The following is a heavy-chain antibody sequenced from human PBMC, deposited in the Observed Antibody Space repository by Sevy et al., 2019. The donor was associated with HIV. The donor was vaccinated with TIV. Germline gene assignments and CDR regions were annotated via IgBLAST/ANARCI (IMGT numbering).Heavy chain of an antibody. CDR1: GFSISSGYF. Sequence: SETLSLTCSVSGFSISSGYFWGGGREPPGKGLWGVGSIYFTGTTYYNPSLKRRVTISVDTSKNQISLRLSSVTAADAAVYYCARVHLRLGELSSMDSWGQGTPVTVSS. D-gene: IGHD3-16*02. CDR3: ARVHLRLGELSSMDS. V-gene: IGHV4-38-2*02. J-gene: IGHJ4*02. CDR2: IYFTGTT.